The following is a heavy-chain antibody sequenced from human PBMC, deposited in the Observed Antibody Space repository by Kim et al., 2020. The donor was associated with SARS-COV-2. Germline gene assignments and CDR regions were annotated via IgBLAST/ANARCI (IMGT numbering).Heavy chain of an antibody. CDR3: ARDRKTTVTLFGVVIIFGGMDV. CDR2: ISSSGSTI. D-gene: IGHD3-3*01. J-gene: IGHJ6*02. Sequence: GGSLRLSCAASGFTFSDYYMSWIRQAPGKGLEWVSYISSSGSTIYYADSVKGRFTISRDNAKNSLYLQMNSLRAEDTAVYYCARDRKTTVTLFGVVIIFGGMDVWGQGPTVTVSS. V-gene: IGHV3-11*01. CDR1: GFTFSDYY.